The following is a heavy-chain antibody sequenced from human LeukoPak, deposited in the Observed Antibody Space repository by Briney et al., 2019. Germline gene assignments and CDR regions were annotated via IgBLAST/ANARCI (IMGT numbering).Heavy chain of an antibody. Sequence: PGGFLRLSCAASGFTFTDYSMTWVRQAPGKGLEGVSSISTVSTDKFYSDSVKGRFTISRDNAKNILYLQMRSLSAEDTAVYYCARSAQWLVTSDAFDIWGQGTMVTVSS. J-gene: IGHJ3*02. CDR2: ISTVSTDK. D-gene: IGHD6-19*01. CDR3: ARSAQWLVTSDAFDI. CDR1: GFTFTDYS. V-gene: IGHV3-21*04.